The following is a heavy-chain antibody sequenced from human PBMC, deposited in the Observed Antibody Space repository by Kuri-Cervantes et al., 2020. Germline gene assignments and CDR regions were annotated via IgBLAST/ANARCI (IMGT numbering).Heavy chain of an antibody. D-gene: IGHD2/OR15-2a*01. CDR3: ARGIADDY. J-gene: IGHJ4*02. CDR2: ISGSGGST. CDR1: GFTFSSYA. V-gene: IGHV3-23*01. Sequence: GGSLRLSCAASGFTFSSYAMSWVRQAPGKGLEWVSAISGSGGSTYYADSVKGRFTISRDNARNSLYLQMTSLRDEDTAVYYCARGIADDYWGQGTLVTVSS.